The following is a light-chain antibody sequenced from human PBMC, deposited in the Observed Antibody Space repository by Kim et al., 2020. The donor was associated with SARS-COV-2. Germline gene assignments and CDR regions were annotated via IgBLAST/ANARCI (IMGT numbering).Light chain of an antibody. CDR3: AAWDDSLNNWV. J-gene: IGLJ3*02. V-gene: IGLV1-44*01. CDR2: SNN. CDR1: SSNIGSNT. Sequence: ELTQPPSASGTPGQRATISCSGSSSNIGSNTVSWYQQLPGTAPKLLICSNNQRPSGVPDRFSGSKSGTSASLAIYGLQSEDEADYYCAAWDDSLNNWV.